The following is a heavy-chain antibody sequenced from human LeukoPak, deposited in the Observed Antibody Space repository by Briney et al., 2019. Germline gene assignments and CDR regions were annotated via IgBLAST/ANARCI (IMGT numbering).Heavy chain of an antibody. Sequence: PGGSLRLSCAASGFTFSNAWMSWVRQAPGKGLEWVGRIKSKTDGGTTDYAAPVKGRLTISRDDSKNTLYLQMNSLKTEDTAVYYCTTVNCGGDCYSDDAFDIWGQGTMVTVSS. D-gene: IGHD2-21*02. CDR3: TTVNCGGDCYSDDAFDI. CDR1: GFTFSNAW. J-gene: IGHJ3*02. CDR2: IKSKTDGGTT. V-gene: IGHV3-15*01.